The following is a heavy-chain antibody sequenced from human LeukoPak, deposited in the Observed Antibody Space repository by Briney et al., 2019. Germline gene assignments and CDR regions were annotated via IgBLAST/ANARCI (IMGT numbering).Heavy chain of an antibody. Sequence: SETLSLTCTVSGYSISSGYYWGWIRQPPGKGLEWIGSIYHSGSTYYNPSLKSRVTISVDTSKNQFSLKLSSVTAADTAVYYCARRAVAGAPYFDYWGQGALVTVSS. CDR3: ARRAVAGAPYFDY. D-gene: IGHD6-19*01. V-gene: IGHV4-38-2*02. J-gene: IGHJ4*02. CDR2: IYHSGST. CDR1: GYSISSGYY.